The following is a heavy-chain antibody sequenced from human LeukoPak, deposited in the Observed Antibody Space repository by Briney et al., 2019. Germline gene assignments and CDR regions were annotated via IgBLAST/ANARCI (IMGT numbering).Heavy chain of an antibody. J-gene: IGHJ4*02. Sequence: GGSLRLSCAASGFTFSSYAMHWARQAPGKGPEWVAVISYDGSNKYYADSVKGRFTISRDNSKNTLYLQMNSLRAEDTAVYYCARVNEQQLAVDYFDYWGQGTLVTVSS. V-gene: IGHV3-30-3*01. CDR3: ARVNEQQLAVDYFDY. D-gene: IGHD6-6*01. CDR1: GFTFSSYA. CDR2: ISYDGSNK.